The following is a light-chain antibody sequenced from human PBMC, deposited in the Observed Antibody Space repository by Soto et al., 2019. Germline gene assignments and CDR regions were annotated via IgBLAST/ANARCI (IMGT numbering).Light chain of an antibody. CDR2: GAS. J-gene: IGKJ4*01. CDR1: QSVNNDY. Sequence: ETVLTQSPGTLSLSPGERATLSCRATQSVNNDYLAWYQQRPGLAPRLLIFGASGRATGIPDRFSGSGSGTDFTLTISRLEPEDFAIYYSQQYGTSPLTFGGGTKVEIK. CDR3: QQYGTSPLT. V-gene: IGKV3-20*01.